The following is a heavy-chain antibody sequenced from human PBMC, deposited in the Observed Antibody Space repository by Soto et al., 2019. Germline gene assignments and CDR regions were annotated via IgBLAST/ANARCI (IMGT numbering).Heavy chain of an antibody. Sequence: GGSLRLSCAASRYTFKSHGLSWVRQAPGKGLEWVSTIDSSGVNTHYADSVKGRFTISRDNSRNTLHLQMHDLRADDTALYYCVSWVPAHFDYWGQGTVVTVSS. CDR3: VSWVPAHFDY. CDR1: RYTFKSHG. D-gene: IGHD3-10*01. CDR2: IDSSGVNT. V-gene: IGHV3-23*01. J-gene: IGHJ4*02.